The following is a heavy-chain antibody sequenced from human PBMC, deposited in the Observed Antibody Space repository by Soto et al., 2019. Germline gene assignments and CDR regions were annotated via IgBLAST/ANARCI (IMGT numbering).Heavy chain of an antibody. D-gene: IGHD5-12*01. CDR3: ARLYTGYEAFDY. J-gene: IGHJ4*02. V-gene: IGHV4-30-4*01. CDR2: IYYSGST. CDR1: GDSINSGDYY. Sequence: SETLSLTCSVSGDSINSGDYYWSWIRQSPGKGLEWIGYIYYSGSTYYNPSLKSRSTISIDTSKNQFFLDVDSVTAADTAVYYCARLYTGYEAFDYWGQGTLVTVSS.